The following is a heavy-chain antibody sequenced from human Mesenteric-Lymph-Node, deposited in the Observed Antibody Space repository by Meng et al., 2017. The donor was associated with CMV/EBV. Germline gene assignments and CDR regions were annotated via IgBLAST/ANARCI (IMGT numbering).Heavy chain of an antibody. CDR3: AKKYREALDV. J-gene: IGHJ6*02. CDR2: ISSSSTTI. V-gene: IGHV3-48*04. CDR1: GFTFSSYS. Sequence: GESLKISCAASGFTFSSYSMNWVRQAPGKGLEWVSYISSSSTTIYYADSVKGRFTISRDNAKNSLYLQMNSLRAEDTAVYYCAKKYREALDVWGQGTTVTVSS. D-gene: IGHD5-18*01.